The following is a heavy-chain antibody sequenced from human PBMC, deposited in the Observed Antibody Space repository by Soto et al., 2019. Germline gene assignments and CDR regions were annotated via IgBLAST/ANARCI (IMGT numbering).Heavy chain of an antibody. CDR3: ASDGDDYYYYYGMDV. J-gene: IGHJ6*02. Sequence: PGGSLRLSCAASGFTFSSYAMSWVRQAPGKGPEWVSAISGSGGSTYYADSVKGRFTISRDNSKNTLYLQMNSLRAEDTAVYYCASDGDDYYYYYGMDVWGQGTTVTVSS. V-gene: IGHV3-23*01. CDR2: ISGSGGST. CDR1: GFTFSSYA. D-gene: IGHD4-17*01.